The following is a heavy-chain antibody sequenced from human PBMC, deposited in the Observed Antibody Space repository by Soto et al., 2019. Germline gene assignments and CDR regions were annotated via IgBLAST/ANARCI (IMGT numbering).Heavy chain of an antibody. J-gene: IGHJ6*02. Sequence: QVQLVQSGAEVRNPGASLKVSCKASGYTFIGNYIHWVRQAPGQGLEWMGWMSPSGGDTKFAQRFQGRVTMTRDTSISTAYMERSSLRSDATSIYYCARAELHHLYSYYEMDDLGQGTMVTASS. CDR3: ARAELHHLYSYYEMDD. CDR2: MSPSGGDT. D-gene: IGHD3-10*01. CDR1: GYTFIGNY. V-gene: IGHV1-2*02.